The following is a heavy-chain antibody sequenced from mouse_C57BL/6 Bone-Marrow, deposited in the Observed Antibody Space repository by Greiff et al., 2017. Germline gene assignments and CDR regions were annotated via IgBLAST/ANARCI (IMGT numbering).Heavy chain of an antibody. Sequence: EVQLQESGAELVRPGASVKLSCTASGFNIKDDYMHWVKQRPEQGLEWIGWIDPENGDTEYASKFQGKATITADTSSNTAYLQLSSLTSEDTAVYYCTPYDYDEGGNWGQGTSVTVSS. CDR2: IDPENGDT. J-gene: IGHJ4*01. CDR3: TPYDYDEGGN. CDR1: GFNIKDDY. D-gene: IGHD2-4*01. V-gene: IGHV14-4*01.